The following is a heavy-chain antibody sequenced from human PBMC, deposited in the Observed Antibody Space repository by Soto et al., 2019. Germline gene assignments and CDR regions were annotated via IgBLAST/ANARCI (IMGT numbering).Heavy chain of an antibody. V-gene: IGHV3-33*01. D-gene: IGHD3-16*02. J-gene: IGHJ4*02. CDR1: GFTFSSYG. CDR3: ARDSIGGVIVTNYFDY. CDR2: IWYDGSNK. Sequence: QVQLVESGGGVVQPGRSLRLSCAASGFTFSSYGMHWVRQAPGKGLEWVAVIWYDGSNKYYADSVKGRFTISRDNSKNTLYLQMSSLRAEDTAVYYCARDSIGGVIVTNYFDYWGQGTLVTVSS.